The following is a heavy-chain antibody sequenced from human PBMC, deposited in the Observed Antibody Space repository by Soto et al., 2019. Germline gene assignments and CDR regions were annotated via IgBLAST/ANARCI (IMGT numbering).Heavy chain of an antibody. Sequence: QVQLQESGPGLVKPSQTLSLTCTVSGGSISRGGYYWSWIRQHPGKGLEWIGYIYYSGSTYYNPSLKSRVTISVDTYKNQFSLKLSSVTAADTAVYYCAIYDSSGSRGFQHWGQGTLVTVSS. CDR1: GGSISRGGYY. CDR3: AIYDSSGSRGFQH. J-gene: IGHJ1*01. V-gene: IGHV4-31*03. CDR2: IYYSGST. D-gene: IGHD3-22*01.